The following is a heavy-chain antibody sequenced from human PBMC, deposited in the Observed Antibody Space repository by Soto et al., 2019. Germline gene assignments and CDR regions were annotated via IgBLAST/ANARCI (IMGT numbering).Heavy chain of an antibody. D-gene: IGHD2-2*01. Sequence: ASVKVSCKASGYTFTGYYMHWVQQAPGQGLERMGWINPNSGGTNYAQKFEGWVTMTRDTSISTAYMELSRLRSDDTAVYYCARDSLGYCSKTSCYESSYYGMEVWGQGTTVTVSS. CDR1: GYTFTGYY. V-gene: IGHV1-2*04. CDR2: INPNSGGT. CDR3: ARDSLGYCSKTSCYESSYYGMEV. J-gene: IGHJ6*02.